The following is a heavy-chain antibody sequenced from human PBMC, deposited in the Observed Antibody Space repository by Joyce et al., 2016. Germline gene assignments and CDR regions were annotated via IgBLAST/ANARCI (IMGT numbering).Heavy chain of an antibody. V-gene: IGHV3-48*01. CDR1: GFTFSSYS. CDR3: AKADYGDKIDAFDI. CDR2: ISSSSSTI. D-gene: IGHD4-17*01. J-gene: IGHJ3*02. Sequence: VQLVESGGGLVQPGGSLRLSCAASGFTFSSYSMNWVRQAPGKGLEWVSYISSSSSTIYYADSVKGRFTIARDNAKNSLYLQMNSLRAEDTAVYYCAKADYGDKIDAFDIWGQGTMVTVSS.